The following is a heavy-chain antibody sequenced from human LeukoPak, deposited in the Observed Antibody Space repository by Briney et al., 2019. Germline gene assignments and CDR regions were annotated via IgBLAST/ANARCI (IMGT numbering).Heavy chain of an antibody. Sequence: SETLSLTCAVYGGSFSGYYWSWIRQPPGKGLEWIGEINHSGSTNYNPSLKSRVTLSVDTSKNQFSLKLNSVTAADTAVYYCARSSRIAAAGFFFDYWGQGTLVTVSS. J-gene: IGHJ4*02. V-gene: IGHV4-34*01. CDR3: ARSSRIAAAGFFFDY. CDR1: GGSFSGYY. D-gene: IGHD6-13*01. CDR2: INHSGST.